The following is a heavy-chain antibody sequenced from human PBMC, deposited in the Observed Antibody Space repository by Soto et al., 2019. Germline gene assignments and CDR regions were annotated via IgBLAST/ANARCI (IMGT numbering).Heavy chain of an antibody. V-gene: IGHV4-34*01. D-gene: IGHD5-18*01. CDR2: INHSGST. Sequence: SETLSLTCAVYGGSFSGYYWSWIRQPPGKGLEWIGEINHSGSTNYNPSLKSRVTISVDTSKNQFSLKLSSVTAADTAVYYCASLRGYSYGARRYGMDVWGQGTTVTVSS. CDR3: ASLRGYSYGARRYGMDV. J-gene: IGHJ6*02. CDR1: GGSFSGYY.